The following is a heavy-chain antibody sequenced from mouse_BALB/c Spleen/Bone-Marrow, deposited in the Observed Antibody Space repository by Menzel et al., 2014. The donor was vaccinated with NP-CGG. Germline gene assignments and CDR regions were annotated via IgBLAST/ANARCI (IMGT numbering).Heavy chain of an antibody. Sequence: VKLVESGPGLVAPSQSLSITCTVSGFSLTSYGVHWVRQPPGKGLEWLGVIWAGGSTNYNSALMSRLSISKDNSKSQLFLKMNNLRTHDTPIYYYAIDPFTTMAMDYWVQRTSVTLSS. CDR2: IWAGGST. D-gene: IGHD1-1*01. CDR1: GFSLTSYG. CDR3: AIDPFTTMAMDY. V-gene: IGHV2-9*02. J-gene: IGHJ4*01.